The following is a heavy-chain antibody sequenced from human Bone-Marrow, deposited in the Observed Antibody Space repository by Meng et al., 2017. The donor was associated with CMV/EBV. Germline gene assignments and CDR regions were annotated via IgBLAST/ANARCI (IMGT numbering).Heavy chain of an antibody. J-gene: IGHJ4*02. CDR2: ISAYNGNT. Sequence: ASVKVSCKASGYTFTGYYMHWVRQAPGQGLEWMGWISAYNGNTNYAQKLQGRVTMTTDTSTSTAYMELRSLRSDDTAVYYCARVHWGSEVRVDYWGQGTLVTVSS. CDR1: GYTFTGYY. CDR3: ARVHWGSEVRVDY. D-gene: IGHD3-10*01. V-gene: IGHV1-18*04.